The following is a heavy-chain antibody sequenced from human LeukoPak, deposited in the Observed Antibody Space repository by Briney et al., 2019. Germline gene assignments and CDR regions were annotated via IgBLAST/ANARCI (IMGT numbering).Heavy chain of an antibody. D-gene: IGHD2-21*01. Sequence: SATLSLTCNVSGDTITDSYYCGWLRQPPGRGLGLIGSIYYSGGTNYAPSLKGRVTITVDTSRNQSSLKLSSVTAADTAVYYCARHQGNSGDYFYYMDVWGKGTTVTVSS. J-gene: IGHJ6*03. CDR1: GDTITDSYY. V-gene: IGHV4-39*01. CDR2: IYYSGGT. CDR3: ARHQGNSGDYFYYMDV.